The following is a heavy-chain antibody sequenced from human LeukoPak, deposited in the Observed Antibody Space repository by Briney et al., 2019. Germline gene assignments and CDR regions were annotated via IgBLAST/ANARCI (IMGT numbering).Heavy chain of an antibody. D-gene: IGHD1/OR15-1a*01. CDR1: GFTFSSYA. V-gene: IGHV3-64*01. J-gene: IGHJ5*02. CDR2: ISSNGGST. CDR3: ATEQQNWFDP. Sequence: GGSLRLSCAASGFTFSSYAMHWVRQAPGKGLEYVSAISSNGGSTYYANSVKGRFTISRDNSKNPLYLQMGSLRAEDTAVYYCATEQQNWFDPWGQGTLVTVSS.